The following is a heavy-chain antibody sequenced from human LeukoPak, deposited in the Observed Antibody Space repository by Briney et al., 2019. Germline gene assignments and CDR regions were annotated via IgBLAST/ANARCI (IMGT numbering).Heavy chain of an antibody. V-gene: IGHV4-39*07. CDR1: GGSISSGSYY. CDR2: IYYSGST. CDR3: ARARGGYSYGRELPYDY. D-gene: IGHD5-18*01. J-gene: IGHJ4*02. Sequence: PSETLSLTCTVSGGSISSGSYYWGWIRQPPGKGLEWIGSIYYSGSTYYKPSLKSRVTISLDTSKNQFSLKLSSVTAADTAVYYCARARGGYSYGRELPYDYWGQGTLVTVSS.